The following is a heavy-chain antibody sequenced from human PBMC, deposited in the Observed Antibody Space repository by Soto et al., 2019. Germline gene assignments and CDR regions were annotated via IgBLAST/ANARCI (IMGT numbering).Heavy chain of an antibody. Sequence: GGSLRLSCAASGFIFSNYGMHWVRQAPGKGLEWVAAIRYDGSNEYYVDSVKGRFTISRDNSKITLYLEMNSLRAEDTAVYYCARDRRITNIAARNTFDYWGQGTLVTVSS. D-gene: IGHD6-6*01. CDR1: GFIFSNYG. CDR2: IRYDGSNE. CDR3: ARDRRITNIAARNTFDY. J-gene: IGHJ4*02. V-gene: IGHV3-33*01.